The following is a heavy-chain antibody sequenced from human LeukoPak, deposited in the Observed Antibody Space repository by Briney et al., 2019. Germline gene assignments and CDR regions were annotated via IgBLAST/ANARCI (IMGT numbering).Heavy chain of an antibody. V-gene: IGHV3-53*01. D-gene: IGHD3-10*01. CDR3: AKDSVPYYYGSGSYPDY. CDR2: IYSGGST. CDR1: GFTVSSNY. J-gene: IGHJ4*02. Sequence: GGSLRLSCAASGFTVSSNYMSWVRQAPGKGLEWVSVIYSGGSTYYADSVKGRFTISRDNSKNTLYLQMNSLRAEDTAVYYCAKDSVPYYYGSGSYPDYWGQGTLVTVSS.